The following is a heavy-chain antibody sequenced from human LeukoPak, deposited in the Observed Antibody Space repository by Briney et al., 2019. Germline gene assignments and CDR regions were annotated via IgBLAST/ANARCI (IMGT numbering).Heavy chain of an antibody. CDR1: GGSISSSNW. V-gene: IGHV4-4*02. Sequence: SETLSLTCAVSGGSISSSNWWSWVRQPPGKGLEWIGEIYHSGSTNYNPSLKSRVTISVDKSKNQFSLKLSSVTAADTAVYYCATRLASSWSYWYFDLWGRGTLVTVSS. J-gene: IGHJ2*01. D-gene: IGHD6-13*01. CDR3: ATRLASSWSYWYFDL. CDR2: IYHSGST.